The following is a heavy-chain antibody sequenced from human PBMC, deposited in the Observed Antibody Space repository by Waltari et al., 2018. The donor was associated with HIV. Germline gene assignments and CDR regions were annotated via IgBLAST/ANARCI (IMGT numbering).Heavy chain of an antibody. CDR3: AKAESFFHPPDY. J-gene: IGHJ4*02. D-gene: IGHD1-26*01. CDR2: IQYDESTK. V-gene: IGHV3-30*02. CDR1: GFTLSNYC. Sequence: QVQLVESGGGVVQPGRSLRLPCAASGFTLSNYCMHWVRQAPGKGLEWVAFIQYDESTKYYADSVKGRFTISRDNAKTSLYLQMNSLRTEDTALYYCAKAESFFHPPDYWGQGTLVTVSS.